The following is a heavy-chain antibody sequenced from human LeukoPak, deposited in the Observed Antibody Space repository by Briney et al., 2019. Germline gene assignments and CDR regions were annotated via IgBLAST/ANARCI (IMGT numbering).Heavy chain of an antibody. CDR2: IYYSGST. J-gene: IGHJ3*02. CDR1: GASIGSYS. Sequence: PSQTLSPTCTVSGASIGSYSWSWIRQPPGNGMEWIGSIYYSGSTNYNPSLKSRVTISVDTSKNQFSLKLSSVTAADTAVYYCARVGWELLRDAFDIWGQGTMVTVSS. D-gene: IGHD1-26*01. V-gene: IGHV4-59*01. CDR3: ARVGWELLRDAFDI.